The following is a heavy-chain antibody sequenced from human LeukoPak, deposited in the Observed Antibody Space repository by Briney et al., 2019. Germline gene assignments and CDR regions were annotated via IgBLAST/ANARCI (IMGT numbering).Heavy chain of an antibody. CDR2: IIPIFGTA. CDR1: GGTFGSYA. D-gene: IGHD3-10*01. V-gene: IGHV1-69*01. CDR3: ARDPSMVRGENTPYFDY. J-gene: IGHJ4*02. Sequence: SVKVSCKASGGTFGSYAISWVRQAPGQGLEWMGGIIPIFGTANYAQKFQGRVTITADESTSTAYMELSSLRSEDTAVYYCARDPSMVRGENTPYFDYWGQGTLVTVSS.